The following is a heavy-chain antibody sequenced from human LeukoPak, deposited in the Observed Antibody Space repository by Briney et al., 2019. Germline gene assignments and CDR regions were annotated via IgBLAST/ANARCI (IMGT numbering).Heavy chain of an antibody. CDR3: VRVSISRLGADLLYDV. J-gene: IGHJ6*02. Sequence: GGSLRLSCAASGFTFSSYWMSWARQAPGKGLEWVANIKQDGSETYYVDSVKGRFTISRDNAKNSLYLQMNSLRAEDTAVYYCVRVSISRLGADLLYDVWGQGTTVLVSS. V-gene: IGHV3-7*01. CDR2: IKQDGSET. D-gene: IGHD3-3*01. CDR1: GFTFSSYW.